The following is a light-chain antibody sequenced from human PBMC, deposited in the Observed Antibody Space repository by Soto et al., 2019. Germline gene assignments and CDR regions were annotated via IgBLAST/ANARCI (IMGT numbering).Light chain of an antibody. CDR1: SGHSSYA. CDR3: QTWGTGPFV. V-gene: IGLV4-69*01. CDR2: LNSDGSH. Sequence: QSVLTQSPSASASLGASVKLTCTLSSGHSSYAIAWHQQQPEKGPRYLMKLNSDGSHSKGDGIPDRFSGSSSGAERYLTISSHQSEDEADYYCQTWGTGPFVFGTGTKLTVL. J-gene: IGLJ1*01.